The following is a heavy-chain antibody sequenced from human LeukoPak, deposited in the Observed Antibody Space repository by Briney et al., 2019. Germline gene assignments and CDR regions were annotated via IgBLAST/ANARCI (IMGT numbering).Heavy chain of an antibody. CDR1: GFTFDDYA. J-gene: IGHJ4*02. V-gene: IGHV3-9*01. CDR2: ISWNSGSI. Sequence: GGSLRLSCAASGFTFDDYAMHWVRQAPGKGLEWVSGISWNSGSIGYADSVKGRFTISRDNAKNSLYLQMNSLRAEDTALYYCAKDIYYDSKGPLDYWGQGTLVTASS. CDR3: AKDIYYDSKGPLDY. D-gene: IGHD3-22*01.